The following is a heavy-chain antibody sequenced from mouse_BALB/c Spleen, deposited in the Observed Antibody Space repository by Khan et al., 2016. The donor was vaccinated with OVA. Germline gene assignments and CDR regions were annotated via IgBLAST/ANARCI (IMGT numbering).Heavy chain of an antibody. Sequence: QVQLKESGPGLVAPSQSLSITCTVSGFSLSRYNIHWVRQPPGKGLEWLGMIWGGGGTDYNSTLKSRLNISKDNSKSQVFLKMNSRQTDDTAMYYCARAYYRYGGYYAMDYWGQGTSVTVSS. CDR3: ARAYYRYGGYYAMDY. V-gene: IGHV2-6-4*01. CDR1: GFSLSRYN. CDR2: IWGGGGT. D-gene: IGHD2-14*01. J-gene: IGHJ4*01.